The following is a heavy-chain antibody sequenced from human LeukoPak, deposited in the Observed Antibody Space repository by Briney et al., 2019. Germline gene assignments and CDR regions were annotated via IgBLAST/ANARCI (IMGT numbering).Heavy chain of an antibody. CDR1: GFTFSSYA. CDR2: ISSNGGST. J-gene: IGHJ4*02. CDR3: ARGPYEYLYYFDY. V-gene: IGHV3-64D*06. D-gene: IGHD2/OR15-2a*01. Sequence: GGSLRLSCSASGFTFSSYAMHWVRQAPGKGLEYVSAISSNGGSTYYADSVKGRFTISRDNSKNTLYLQMSSLRAEDTAVYYCARGPYEYLYYFDYWGQGTLVTVSS.